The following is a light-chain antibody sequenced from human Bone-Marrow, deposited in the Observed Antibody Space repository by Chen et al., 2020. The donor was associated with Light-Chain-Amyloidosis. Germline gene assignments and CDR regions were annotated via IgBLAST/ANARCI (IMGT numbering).Light chain of an antibody. V-gene: IGLV3-25*03. Sequence: SYELTQPPSVSFSPGQTARITCSGDDLPTKYAYWYQQKPGQAPVLVIHRDTERPSGISERFSGSGAGTTATLTNSGVQAEDEADYHCQSADSSGTEEVIFGGGTKLTVL. CDR2: RDT. CDR1: DLPTKY. J-gene: IGLJ2*01. CDR3: QSADSSGTEEVI.